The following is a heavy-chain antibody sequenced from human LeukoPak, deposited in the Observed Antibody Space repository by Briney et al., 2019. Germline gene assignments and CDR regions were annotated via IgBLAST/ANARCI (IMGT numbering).Heavy chain of an antibody. CDR3: AKGSPRGGLDS. D-gene: IGHD1-14*01. V-gene: IGHV3-48*01. Sequence: GRTLRLSCAASDVTLSTFTMHWVRQAPGKGLEWVSSISSSSRTVNYADSVQGRFIVSRDNANNSMFLQMNDLRREDTAVYYCAKGSPRGGLDSWGQGTLVTVSS. CDR1: DVTLSTFT. J-gene: IGHJ4*02. CDR2: ISSSSRTV.